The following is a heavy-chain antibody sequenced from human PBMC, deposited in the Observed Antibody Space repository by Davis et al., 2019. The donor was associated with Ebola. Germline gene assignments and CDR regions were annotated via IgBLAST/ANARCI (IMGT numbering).Heavy chain of an antibody. J-gene: IGHJ2*01. CDR3: ARDPSLAAAGTSDWYLDL. CDR2: VSDDGSDE. CDR1: GFTFSSYG. V-gene: IGHV3-30*03. D-gene: IGHD6-13*01. Sequence: GESLKISCAASGFTFSSYGMHWVRQSPGKGLEWVAVVSDDGSDEDYADSGKGRFTISRDNFKKTLFLQVNSLRAEDTAVYYCARDPSLAAAGTSDWYLDLWGRGTLVTVSS.